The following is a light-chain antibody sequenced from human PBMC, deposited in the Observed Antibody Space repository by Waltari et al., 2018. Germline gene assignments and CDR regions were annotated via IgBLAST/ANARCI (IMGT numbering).Light chain of an antibody. J-gene: IGKJ1*01. CDR3: QQYDNWPPWT. CDR2: DAS. Sequence: EVVMTQSPATLFVSPGEGATLSCRASQSISSNLAWYQQKPGRAPRLLIYDASTRATGIPATFSGSGSGTEFTLIISSLQSEDFAVYYCQQYDNWPPWTFGQGTKVEIK. V-gene: IGKV3-15*01. CDR1: QSISSN.